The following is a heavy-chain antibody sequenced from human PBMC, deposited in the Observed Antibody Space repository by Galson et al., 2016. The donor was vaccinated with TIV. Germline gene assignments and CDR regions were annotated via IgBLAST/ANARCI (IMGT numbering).Heavy chain of an antibody. J-gene: IGHJ4*02. CDR3: ARGTDYAKIGAGAED. CDR2: IYKSGST. Sequence: TLSLTCNVTGGSISSGRHFWSWIRQPAGKGLEWIGRIYKSGSTSYNASLGGRVSISMDTSASQVSLRLNSVTAADTAVYYCARGTDYAKIGAGAEDWGQGSLVTVSS. CDR1: GGSISSGRHF. V-gene: IGHV4-61*02. D-gene: IGHD4-17*01.